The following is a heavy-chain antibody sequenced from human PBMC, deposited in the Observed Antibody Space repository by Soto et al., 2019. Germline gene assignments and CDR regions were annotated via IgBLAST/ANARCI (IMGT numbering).Heavy chain of an antibody. D-gene: IGHD2-15*01. J-gene: IGHJ4*02. V-gene: IGHV4-30-4*01. Sequence: SETLSLTCTVSGVSFSRSYYYWCCIRQPPGMDREGVGHIYYTGSAYSHPTLKSRVTMSVDTSKNHSSLRLSSVTAADTAVYYCAREYSLQYYFDYWGQGTLATVS. CDR2: IYYTGSA. CDR3: AREYSLQYYFDY. CDR1: GVSFSRSYYY.